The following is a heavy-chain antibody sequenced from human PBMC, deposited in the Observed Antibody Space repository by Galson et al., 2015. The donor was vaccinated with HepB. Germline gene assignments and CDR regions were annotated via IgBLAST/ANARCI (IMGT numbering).Heavy chain of an antibody. D-gene: IGHD7-27*01. CDR3: ARDSTGDLPLDY. Sequence: SVKVSCKASGSTFTVYYMHWVRQAPGQGLEWMGWIDPNSGGTDYTQKFQGRVTMTRDTSISTAYMELSRLRSDDTAVYYCARDSTGDLPLDYWGQGTLVTVSS. V-gene: IGHV1-2*02. CDR1: GSTFTVYY. J-gene: IGHJ4*02. CDR2: IDPNSGGT.